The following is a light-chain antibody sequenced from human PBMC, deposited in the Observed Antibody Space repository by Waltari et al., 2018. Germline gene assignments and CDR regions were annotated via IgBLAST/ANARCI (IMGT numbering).Light chain of an antibody. CDR3: QKYDHWPWT. CDR2: GTS. Sequence: DIVMTQSPATLSLSPGESATLSCRASQSVRSTFAWFQQKPGQPPRLLIYGTSTRATGIPARFSGSGSGTEVRLTISSLQPEDFATYYCQKYDHWPWTFGQGTRVEAK. CDR1: QSVRST. J-gene: IGKJ1*01. V-gene: IGKV3D-15*01.